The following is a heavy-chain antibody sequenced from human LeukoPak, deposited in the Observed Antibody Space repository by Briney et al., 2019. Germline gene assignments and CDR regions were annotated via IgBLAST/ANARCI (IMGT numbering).Heavy chain of an antibody. CDR2: IYYSGST. J-gene: IGHJ4*02. CDR3: AVLPGRRSSPVNFDY. D-gene: IGHD6-6*01. V-gene: IGHV4-39*01. Sequence: PSETLSLTCTVSGGSISSSSYYWGWIRQPPGKGLEWIGSIYYSGSTYYNPSLKSRVTISVDTSKNQFSLKLSSVTAADTAVYYCAVLPGRRSSPVNFDYWGQGTLVTVSS. CDR1: GGSISSSSYY.